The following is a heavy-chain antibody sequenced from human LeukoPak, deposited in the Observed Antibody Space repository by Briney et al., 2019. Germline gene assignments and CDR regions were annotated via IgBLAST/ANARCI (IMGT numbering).Heavy chain of an antibody. Sequence: PGGSLRLSCAASGFNVSSSYMSWVRQAPGKGLEWVSVIYSAGRTYHADAVTGRFTISRDNSKNMFFLQMNSLRAEDTAVYYCATSSDWYLLEYWGQGTLVTVSS. CDR3: ATSSDWYLLEY. CDR2: IYSAGRT. V-gene: IGHV3-53*01. D-gene: IGHD6-19*01. J-gene: IGHJ4*02. CDR1: GFNVSSSY.